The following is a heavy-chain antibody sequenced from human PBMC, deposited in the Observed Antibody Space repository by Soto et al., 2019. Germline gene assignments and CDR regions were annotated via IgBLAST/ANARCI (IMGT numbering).Heavy chain of an antibody. Sequence: QVRLVQSEAEVKKAGSSVKVSCKASGGTFISDAVTWVRQAPGQGLEWMGGVIPMFPKANYAQKLQGRATITADKSTSTVYMELHSLKSEDTALYYCARCHSDSSGPGYLDSWGQGTLVTVPS. J-gene: IGHJ4*02. CDR1: GGTFISDA. D-gene: IGHD3-22*01. V-gene: IGHV1-69*06. CDR3: ARCHSDSSGPGYLDS. CDR2: VIPMFPKA.